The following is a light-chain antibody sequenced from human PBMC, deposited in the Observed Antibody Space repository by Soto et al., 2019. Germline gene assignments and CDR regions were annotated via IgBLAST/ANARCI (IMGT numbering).Light chain of an antibody. CDR1: SSDVGAYNY. J-gene: IGLJ1*01. Sequence: QSALTQPASVSGSPGQSITISCTGTSSDVGAYNYVSWYQHRPGKAPQLMISEVTKRPSGVSDRFSGSKSGTTASLTISGLQAEDEAYYYCCSYAGSSYYVFGSGTKLTVL. V-gene: IGLV2-23*02. CDR3: CSYAGSSYYV. CDR2: EVT.